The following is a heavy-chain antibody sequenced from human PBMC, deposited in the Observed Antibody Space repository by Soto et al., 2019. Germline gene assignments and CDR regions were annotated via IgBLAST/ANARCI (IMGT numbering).Heavy chain of an antibody. J-gene: IGHJ3*02. D-gene: IGHD6-13*01. V-gene: IGHV1-8*01. CDR1: GYTFTSYD. CDR2: MNPNSGNT. Sequence: QVQLVQSGAEVKKPGASVKVSCKASGYTFTSYDINWVRQATGQGLEWMGWMNPNSGNTGYAQKFQGRVTMXXNXSXXRAYMELSSLRSEDTAVYYCARDVGSWDEDDAFDIWGQGTMVTVSS. CDR3: ARDVGSWDEDDAFDI.